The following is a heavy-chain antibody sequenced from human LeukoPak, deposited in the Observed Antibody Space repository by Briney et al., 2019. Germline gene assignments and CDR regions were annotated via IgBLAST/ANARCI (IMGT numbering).Heavy chain of an antibody. CDR1: GGSIGSYY. V-gene: IGHV4-59*08. CDR3: ARRGAAAGLGWFDP. Sequence: PSQTLSLTCTVSGGSIGSYYWSWIRHPPGKGREWIGYIYYSRSTNYNPFLKSRVTISVDTSKNQSSRKLSSVTAADTAVYYCARRGAAAGLGWFDPWGQGTLVTVSS. D-gene: IGHD6-13*01. CDR2: IYYSRST. J-gene: IGHJ5*02.